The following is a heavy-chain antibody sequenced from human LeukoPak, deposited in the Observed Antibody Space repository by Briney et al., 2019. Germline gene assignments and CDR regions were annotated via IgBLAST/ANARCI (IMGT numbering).Heavy chain of an antibody. J-gene: IGHJ4*02. CDR1: GFTFSSYA. CDR2: ISGSDGST. D-gene: IGHD3-10*01. CDR3: AKEGRFGEYDY. V-gene: IGHV3-23*01. Sequence: TAGSLRLSCAASGFTFSSYAMSRVPQAPGKGLEWGSAISGSDGSTYYADSVKGRFTISRDNTKNTLYLQMNSLRAEDTAVYYCAKEGRFGEYDYWGQGTLVTVSS.